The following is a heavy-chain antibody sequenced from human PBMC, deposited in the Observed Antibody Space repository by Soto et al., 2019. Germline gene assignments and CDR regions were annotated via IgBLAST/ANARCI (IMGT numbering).Heavy chain of an antibody. CDR2: IYYSGST. CDR3: AGGIAAAGTKGHYYYYGMDV. V-gene: IGHV4-61*01. J-gene: IGHJ6*02. Sequence: PSETLSLTCTVSGGSVSSGSYYWSWIRQPPGKGLEWIGYIYYSGSTNYNPSLKSRVTISVDTSKNQFSLKLSSVTAADTAVYYCAGGIAAAGTKGHYYYYGMDVWGQGTTVTVS. D-gene: IGHD6-13*01. CDR1: GGSVSSGSYY.